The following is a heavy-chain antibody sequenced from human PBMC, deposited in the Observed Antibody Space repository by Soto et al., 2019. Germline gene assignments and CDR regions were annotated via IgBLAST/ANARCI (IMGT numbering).Heavy chain of an antibody. J-gene: IGHJ4*02. D-gene: IGHD2-15*01. V-gene: IGHV4-34*01. CDR2: INHSGST. Sequence: SETLSLTCAVYGGSFSGYYCSWIRQPPGKGLEWIGEINHSGSTNYNPSLKSRVTISVDTSKNQFSLKLSSVTAADTAVYYCARVNVNCSGGSCYGRGDYWGKGTLVTVSS. CDR3: ARVNVNCSGGSCYGRGDY. CDR1: GGSFSGYY.